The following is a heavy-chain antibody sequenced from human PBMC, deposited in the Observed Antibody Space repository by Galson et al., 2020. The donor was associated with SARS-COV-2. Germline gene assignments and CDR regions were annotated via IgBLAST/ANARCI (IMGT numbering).Heavy chain of an antibody. J-gene: IGHJ3*02. CDR3: AFHQGWLQFGANAFDI. CDR1: GFTVSSNY. CDR2: IYSGGST. D-gene: IGHD5-12*01. Sequence: GGSLRLSCAASGFTVSSNYMSWVRQAPGKGLEWVSVIYSGGSTYYADSVKGRFTISRDNSKNTLYLQMNSLRAEDTAVYYCAFHQGWLQFGANAFDIWGQGTMVTVSS. V-gene: IGHV3-66*02.